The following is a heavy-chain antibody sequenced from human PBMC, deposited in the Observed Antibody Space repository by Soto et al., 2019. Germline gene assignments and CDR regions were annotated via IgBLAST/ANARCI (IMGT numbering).Heavy chain of an antibody. CDR2: IRISAVDT. CDR1: GFTFSNYP. V-gene: IGHV3-23*01. J-gene: IGHJ5*02. D-gene: IGHD4-4*01. CDR3: AKDHSNFGLGP. Sequence: EMQLLESGGGLVQPGGSLRLSCAASGFTFSNYPMTWVRQAPGKGLEWVAAIRISAVDTYYADSVLGRFSISRDNSKNTLYLQLNSLRADDTAIYYCAKDHSNFGLGPWGHGTVVTVSS.